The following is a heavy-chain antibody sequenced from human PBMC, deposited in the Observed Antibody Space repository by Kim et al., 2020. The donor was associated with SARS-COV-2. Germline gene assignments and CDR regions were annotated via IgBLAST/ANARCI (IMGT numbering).Heavy chain of an antibody. D-gene: IGHD2-15*01. Sequence: SVKVSCKASGGTFSSYAISWVRQAPGQGLEWMGRIIPILGIANYAQKFQGRVTITADKSTSTAYMELSSLRSEDTAVYYCARDYNDLVGSGFDPWGQGTLVTVSS. V-gene: IGHV1-69*04. J-gene: IGHJ5*02. CDR2: IIPILGIA. CDR3: ARDYNDLVGSGFDP. CDR1: GGTFSSYA.